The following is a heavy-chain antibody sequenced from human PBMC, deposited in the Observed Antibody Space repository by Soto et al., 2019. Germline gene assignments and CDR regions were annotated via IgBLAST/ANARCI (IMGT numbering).Heavy chain of an antibody. CDR1: GFTFSDYY. CDR2: ISSVDSII. V-gene: IGHV3-11*01. CDR3: ARDLGYYASSGYFDY. D-gene: IGHD3-22*01. J-gene: IGHJ4*02. Sequence: PGGSLSLSCAASGFTFSDYYMSWIRQAPGKGLEWVSYISSVDSIISYADSVKGRFTISRDNAKNSLYLQMNSLRAEDTAVYYCARDLGYYASSGYFDYWGQGTLVTVSS.